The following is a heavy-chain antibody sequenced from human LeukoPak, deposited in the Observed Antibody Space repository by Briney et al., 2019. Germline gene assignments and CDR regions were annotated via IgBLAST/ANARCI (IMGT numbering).Heavy chain of an antibody. Sequence: GGSLRLSCAASGFTFSSYAMSWVRQAPGKGLEWVSAISGSGGSTYYADSVKSRFTISRDNSKNTLYLQMNSLRAEDTAVYYCAKDDSAVAGTGSGMDVWGQGTTVTVSS. D-gene: IGHD6-19*01. CDR1: GFTFSSYA. CDR3: AKDDSAVAGTGSGMDV. V-gene: IGHV3-23*01. CDR2: ISGSGGST. J-gene: IGHJ6*02.